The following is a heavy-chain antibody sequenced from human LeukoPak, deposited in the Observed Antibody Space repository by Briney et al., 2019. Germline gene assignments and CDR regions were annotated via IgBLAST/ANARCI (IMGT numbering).Heavy chain of an antibody. CDR3: ARDVHLGNYDSSGYIVGY. D-gene: IGHD3-22*01. V-gene: IGHV4-39*07. CDR2: IYYSGST. CDR1: GGSISNYY. Sequence: SETLSLTCTVSGGSISNYYWSWIRQPPGKGLEWIGSIYYSGSTYYNPSLKSRVTISVDTSKNQFSLKLSSVTAADTAVYYCARDVHLGNYDSSGYIVGYWSQGTLVTVSS. J-gene: IGHJ4*02.